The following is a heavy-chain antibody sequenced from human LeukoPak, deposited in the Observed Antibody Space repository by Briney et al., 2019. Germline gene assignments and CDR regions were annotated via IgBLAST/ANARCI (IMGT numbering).Heavy chain of an antibody. Sequence: SETLSLTCTVSGGSISSYYWSWIRQPAGKGLEWIGRIYTSGSTNYNPSLMSRVTFSVDTSRNQFSLRLTSVTAADTAVYYCARDRPFDGSYYFDYWGQGTLVTVSS. D-gene: IGHD1-26*01. J-gene: IGHJ4*02. CDR3: ARDRPFDGSYYFDY. V-gene: IGHV4-4*07. CDR2: IYTSGST. CDR1: GGSISSYY.